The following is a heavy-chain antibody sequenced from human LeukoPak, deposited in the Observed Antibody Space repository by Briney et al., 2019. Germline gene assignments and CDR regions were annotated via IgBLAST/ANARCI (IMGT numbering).Heavy chain of an antibody. CDR2: IKEDESAK. CDR3: ARDVGGSLDY. D-gene: IGHD1-26*01. Sequence: GGSLRLSCAASGFTFSTYWMAWVRQAPGKGLEWVANIKEDESAKHQADSVKGRFTISRENAQNSVYLQMSRLRGEDTAVYYCARDVGGSLDYWGQGTLVTVSS. CDR1: GFTFSTYW. J-gene: IGHJ4*02. V-gene: IGHV3-7*01.